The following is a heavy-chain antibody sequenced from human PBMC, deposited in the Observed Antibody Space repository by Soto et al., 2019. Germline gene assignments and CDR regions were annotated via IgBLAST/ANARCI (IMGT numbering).Heavy chain of an antibody. CDR3: ARGYSGGRPTYSGFDR. Sequence: SETLSLTCTVSGGSISSGGYYWSWVRQHPGKGLEWIGYIYYSGSTYYNPSLKSRVTISVDTSKNQFSLKLSSVTAADAAVYYCARGYSGGRPTYSGFDRGGQGTLVTVSS. CDR2: IYYSGST. D-gene: IGHD1-26*01. CDR1: GGSISSGGYY. V-gene: IGHV4-31*03. J-gene: IGHJ5*02.